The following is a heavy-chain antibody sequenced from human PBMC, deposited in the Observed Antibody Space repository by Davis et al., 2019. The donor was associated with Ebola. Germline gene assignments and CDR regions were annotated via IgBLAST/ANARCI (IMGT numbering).Heavy chain of an antibody. Sequence: GSLRLSCTVSGGSISSYYWSWIRQPPGKGLEWIGYIYYSGSTNYNPSLKSRVTISVDTSKNQFSLKLSSVTAADTPVYYCARGLFLEWLVGPWGQGTLVTVSS. V-gene: IGHV4-59*01. CDR3: ARGLFLEWLVGP. D-gene: IGHD3-3*01. CDR2: IYYSGST. CDR1: GGSISSYY. J-gene: IGHJ5*02.